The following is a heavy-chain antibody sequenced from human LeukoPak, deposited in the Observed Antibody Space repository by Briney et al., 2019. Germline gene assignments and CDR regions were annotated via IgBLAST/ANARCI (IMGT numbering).Heavy chain of an antibody. V-gene: IGHV3-21*01. J-gene: IGHJ5*02. Sequence: GGSLRLSCAASGFTFSSYAMNWVRQAPGKGLEWVSSISSSSNYIYYADSVKGRFTISRDNAKNSLYLQMNSLRAEDTAVYYCARDSPRGYCSGGSCYAWFDPWGQGTLVTVSS. CDR2: ISSSSNYI. D-gene: IGHD2-15*01. CDR1: GFTFSSYA. CDR3: ARDSPRGYCSGGSCYAWFDP.